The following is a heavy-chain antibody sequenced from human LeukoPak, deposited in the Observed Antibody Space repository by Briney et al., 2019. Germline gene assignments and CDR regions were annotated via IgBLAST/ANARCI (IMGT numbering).Heavy chain of an antibody. CDR3: ARAGMSYYFDY. J-gene: IGHJ4*02. CDR2: INPSGGST. CDR1: GYTFTSYY. Sequence: ASVKISCKGAGYTFTSYYMHWVCQAPGQGLEWMGIINPSGGSTSHAQKFQGRVTMTRDTSTRTVYMEMSSLRSEDTAVYYCARAGMSYYFDYWGQGTLVTVSS. V-gene: IGHV1-46*01.